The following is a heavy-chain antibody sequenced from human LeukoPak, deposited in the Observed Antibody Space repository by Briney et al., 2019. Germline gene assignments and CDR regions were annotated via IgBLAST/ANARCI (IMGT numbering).Heavy chain of an antibody. CDR3: AASSSWYHYFDY. CDR1: GFTFSSYA. J-gene: IGHJ4*02. V-gene: IGHV3-23*01. CDR2: ISGSGGST. D-gene: IGHD6-13*01. Sequence: GGSLRLSCAASGFTFSSYAMSWVRQAPGKGLEWVSAISGSGGSTYYADSVKGRFTISRDNSKNTLYLQTNSLRAEDTAVYYCAASSSWYHYFDYWGQGTLVTVSS.